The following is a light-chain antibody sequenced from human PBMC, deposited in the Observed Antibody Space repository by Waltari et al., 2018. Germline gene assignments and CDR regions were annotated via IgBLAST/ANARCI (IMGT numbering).Light chain of an antibody. CDR2: EVT. CDR1: SSDVGNYNY. CDR3: SSYAGSNNLM. J-gene: IGLJ3*02. V-gene: IGLV2-8*01. Sequence: QSALTQPPSASGSPGQSVTISCTGSSSDVGNYNYVSWYQQHPGKAPKLMIYEVTKRPSGAPDRFSGSKSGNTASLTVSGLQAEDEADYYCSSYAGSNNLMFGGGTKVTVL.